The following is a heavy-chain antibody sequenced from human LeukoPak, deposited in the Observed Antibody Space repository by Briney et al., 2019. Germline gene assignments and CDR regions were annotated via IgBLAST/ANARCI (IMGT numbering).Heavy chain of an antibody. V-gene: IGHV3-49*04. CDR2: IRGKAHRGTP. CDR3: ARGPIHLWLHNGMDV. D-gene: IGHD5-18*01. CDR1: GFTFGAHA. Sequence: GGSLRLSCTTSGFTFGAHAVSWARQAPGKEREWGGLIRGKAHRGTPESGASVEDRFTIPRADSKSIAYLQMDRLTSEDTAVYYCARGPIHLWLHNGMDVWGQGSTVTVSS. J-gene: IGHJ6*02.